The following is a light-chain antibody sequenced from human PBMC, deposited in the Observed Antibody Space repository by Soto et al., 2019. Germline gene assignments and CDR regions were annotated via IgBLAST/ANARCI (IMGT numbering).Light chain of an antibody. CDR2: ENN. J-gene: IGLJ2*01. CDR1: SGSIVNNY. V-gene: IGLV6-57*04. Sequence: NFMLTQPHSVSESPGKTLSISCTRSSGSIVNNYVQWYQQRPGSAPTTVIYENNQRLSGVPDRFSGSTDGSSNSASLTISGLQTEDEADYYCQSYDSDFVVFGGGTNLTV. CDR3: QSYDSDFVV.